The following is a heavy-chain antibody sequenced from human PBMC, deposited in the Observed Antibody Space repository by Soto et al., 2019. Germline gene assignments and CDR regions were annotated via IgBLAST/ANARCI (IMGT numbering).Heavy chain of an antibody. CDR2: MNPNSGKT. CDR3: ARAKRPRYYYYYYMDV. Sequence: ASVKVSCKASGYTFTSYDINWVRQATGQGLEWMGWMNPNSGKTGYAQKFQGRVTMTRNTSISTAYMELSSLRSEDTAVYYCARAKRPRYYYYYYMDVWGKGTTVTVSS. CDR1: GYTFTSYD. V-gene: IGHV1-8*01. J-gene: IGHJ6*03.